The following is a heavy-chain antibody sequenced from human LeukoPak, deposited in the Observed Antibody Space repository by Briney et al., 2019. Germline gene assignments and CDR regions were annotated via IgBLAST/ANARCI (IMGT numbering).Heavy chain of an antibody. Sequence: SETLSLTCAASGGSISSSNWWSWVRQPPGKGLEWIGNIYYSGITYYNPSLRSRVTISVDTSKNQFSLKLNSVTAADTGVYYCAPYSSGWSPPAYWGQGTLVTVAS. CDR1: GGSISSSNW. CDR2: IYYSGIT. J-gene: IGHJ4*02. V-gene: IGHV4-4*02. D-gene: IGHD6-19*01. CDR3: APYSSGWSPPAY.